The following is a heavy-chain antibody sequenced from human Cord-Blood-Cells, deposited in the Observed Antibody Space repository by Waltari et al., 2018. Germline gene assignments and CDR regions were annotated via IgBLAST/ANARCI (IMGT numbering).Heavy chain of an antibody. V-gene: IGHV4-34*01. CDR2: INHSGST. J-gene: IGHJ6*02. CDR1: GGSFSGYY. CDR3: AGSYCSSTSCYTGDGMDV. Sequence: QVQLQQWGAGLLKPSETLSLTCAVYGGSFSGYYWSWIRQPPGKGLEWIGEINHSGSTNYNPSLKSRVTISVDTSKNQFSQKLSSVTAADTAVYYCAGSYCSSTSCYTGDGMDVWGQGTTVTVSS. D-gene: IGHD2-2*02.